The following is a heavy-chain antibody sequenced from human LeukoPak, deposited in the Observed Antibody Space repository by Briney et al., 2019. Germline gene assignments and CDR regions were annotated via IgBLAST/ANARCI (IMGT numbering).Heavy chain of an antibody. V-gene: IGHV1-58*01. J-gene: IGHJ3*02. CDR2: IVVGSDNT. D-gene: IGHD1-26*01. Sequence: SVKVSCKASGFTFTSSAVQWLRQARGQRLEWIGWIVVGSDNTNYAQKFKERVTITRDMSTSTAYMELSSLRSEDAAVYYCAAATGATAGSYAFDIWGQGTMVTVSS. CDR1: GFTFTSSA. CDR3: AAATGATAGSYAFDI.